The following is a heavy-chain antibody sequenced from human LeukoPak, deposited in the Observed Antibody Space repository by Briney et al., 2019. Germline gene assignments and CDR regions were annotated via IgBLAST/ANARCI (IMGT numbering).Heavy chain of an antibody. CDR1: GGSISSSRYF. Sequence: SETLSLTCTVSGGSISSSRYFWDWIRQPPGKGLEWIGNIYYSGSTYYNPSLKSRVTISVDTSKNQFSLKLSSVTAADTAVYYCARLYGGNSSAWGQGTMVTVSS. D-gene: IGHD4-23*01. CDR2: IYYSGST. V-gene: IGHV4-39*07. CDR3: ARLYGGNSSA. J-gene: IGHJ3*01.